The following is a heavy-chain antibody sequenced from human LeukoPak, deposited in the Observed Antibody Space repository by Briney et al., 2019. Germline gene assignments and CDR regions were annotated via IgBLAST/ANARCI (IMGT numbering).Heavy chain of an antibody. CDR1: GFTFSSYE. CDR3: ARDLYYFGSGSYVPGLPDY. V-gene: IGHV3-48*03. J-gene: IGHJ4*02. D-gene: IGHD3-10*01. Sequence: PGGSLRLSCVVSGFTFSSYEMNWVRQAPGMGLEWVSYICSRGSYIYYAESVKGRFTISRDNAKNSLYLQMNSQRAEDTAVYYCARDLYYFGSGSYVPGLPDYWGQGTLATVSS. CDR2: ICSRGSYI.